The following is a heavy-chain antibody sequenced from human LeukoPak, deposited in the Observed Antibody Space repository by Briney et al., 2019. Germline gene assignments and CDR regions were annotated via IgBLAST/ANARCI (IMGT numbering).Heavy chain of an antibody. D-gene: IGHD6-13*01. CDR1: GGSFSGYY. CDR3: ARLPPRRRVAAAGHDAFDI. Sequence: SETLSLTCAVYGGSFSGYYWSWIRQPPGKGLEWIGEINHSGSTNYNPSLKSRVTISVDTSKNQFSLKLSSVTAADTAVYYCARLPPRRRVAAAGHDAFDIWGQGTMVTVSS. V-gene: IGHV4-34*01. J-gene: IGHJ3*02. CDR2: INHSGST.